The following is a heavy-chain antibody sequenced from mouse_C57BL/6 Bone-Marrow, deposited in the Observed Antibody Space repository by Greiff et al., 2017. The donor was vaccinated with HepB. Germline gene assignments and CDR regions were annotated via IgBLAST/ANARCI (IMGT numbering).Heavy chain of an antibody. V-gene: IGHV1-81*01. J-gene: IGHJ4*01. D-gene: IGHD1-1*01. CDR2: LYPRSGHT. Sequence: QVQLQQSGAELARPGASVKLSCTASGYTFTSSGISWVKPRTGQGLEWIGELYPRSGHTYYNEKFKGKATLTADKSSSTAYMELRSLTSEDSAVYFCARGVTTVVARYAMDYWGQGTSVTVSS. CDR1: GYTFTSSG. CDR3: ARGVTTVVARYAMDY.